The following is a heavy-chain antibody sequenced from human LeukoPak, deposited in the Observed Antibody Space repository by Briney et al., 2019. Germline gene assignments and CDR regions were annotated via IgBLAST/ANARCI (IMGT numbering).Heavy chain of an antibody. D-gene: IGHD2-2*02. CDR2: IKQDGSEK. J-gene: IGHJ6*03. CDR1: GFTFSSYW. CDR3: AREASGDREYQLLYGGYYYYYYMDV. V-gene: IGHV3-7*01. Sequence: PGGSLRLSCAASGFTFSSYWMSWVRQAPGKGLEWVANIKQDGSEKYYVDSVKGRFTISRDNAKNSLYLQMNSLRAEDTAVYYCAREASGDREYQLLYGGYYYYYYMDVWGKGTTVTVSS.